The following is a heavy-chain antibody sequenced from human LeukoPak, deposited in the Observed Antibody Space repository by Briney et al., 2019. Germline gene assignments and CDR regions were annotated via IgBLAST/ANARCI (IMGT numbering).Heavy chain of an antibody. CDR3: ARDFRDCSGGSCYSSVDY. D-gene: IGHD2-15*01. Sequence: GASVKVSCKASGYTFTSYYMHWVRQAPGQGPDWMGIINPSGGSTSYAQKFQGRVTMTRDTSTSTVYMELSSLRSEDTAVYYCARDFRDCSGGSCYSSVDYWGQGTLVTVSS. J-gene: IGHJ4*02. CDR1: GYTFTSYY. CDR2: INPSGGST. V-gene: IGHV1-46*01.